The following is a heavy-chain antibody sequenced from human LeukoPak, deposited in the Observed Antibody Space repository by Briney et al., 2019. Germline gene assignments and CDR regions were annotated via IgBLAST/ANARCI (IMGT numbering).Heavy chain of an antibody. CDR3: GRQENRIAAASAGY. CDR2: RYYRGST. J-gene: IGHJ4*02. V-gene: IGHV4-39*01. Sequence: PSGTLSLTCLFSGDSISSSRSYWGWIRQPPGKGLEWIGSRYYRGSTYYNPSLKSRVTISEDTSKNQLSLKLSSVTAADTAVYYCGRQENRIAAASAGYWGQGVLVTVSS. CDR1: GDSISSSRSY. D-gene: IGHD6-13*01.